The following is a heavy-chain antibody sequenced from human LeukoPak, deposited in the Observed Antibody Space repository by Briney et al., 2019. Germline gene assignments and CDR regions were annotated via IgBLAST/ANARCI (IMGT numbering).Heavy chain of an antibody. J-gene: IGHJ4*02. CDR2: INPSGGST. Sequence: ASVKVSCKASGGTFSSYTISWVRQAPGQGLGWMGIINPSGGSTSYAQKFQGRVTMTRDTSTSTVYMELSSLRSEDTAVYYCARGKTVDTAMVNWGQGTLVTVSS. D-gene: IGHD5-18*01. V-gene: IGHV1-46*01. CDR3: ARGKTVDTAMVN. CDR1: GGTFSSYT.